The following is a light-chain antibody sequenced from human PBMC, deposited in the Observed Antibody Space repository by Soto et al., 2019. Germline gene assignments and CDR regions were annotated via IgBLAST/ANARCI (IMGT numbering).Light chain of an antibody. V-gene: IGLV3-21*02. CDR3: QLWDSNSDHVV. Sequence: SYELTQPPSVSVAPGQTAKITVGEGNIGRKSVHWYQQKPGQAPVVVVYDDRDRPSGIPERFSGSNSGNTATLTISRVEAGDEADYYCQLWDSNSDHVVFGGGTKVTVL. CDR1: NIGRKS. J-gene: IGLJ2*01. CDR2: DDR.